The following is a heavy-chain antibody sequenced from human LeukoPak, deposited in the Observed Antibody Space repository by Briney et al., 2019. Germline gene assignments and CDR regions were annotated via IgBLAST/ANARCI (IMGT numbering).Heavy chain of an antibody. CDR1: GYTLTGYY. D-gene: IGHD2-15*01. CDR3: AREVVVVADLFDY. V-gene: IGHV1-2*02. CDR2: INPNSGGT. J-gene: IGHJ4*02. Sequence: ASVKVSCKASGYTLTGYYMHWVRQAPGRGLEWMGWINPNSGGTNYAQKFQGRVTMTRDTSISTAYMELSRLRSDDTAVYYCAREVVVVADLFDYWGQGTLVTVSS.